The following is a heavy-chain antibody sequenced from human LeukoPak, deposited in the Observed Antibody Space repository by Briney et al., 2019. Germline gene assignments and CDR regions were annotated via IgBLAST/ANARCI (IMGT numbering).Heavy chain of an antibody. CDR2: ISAYSGNT. V-gene: IGHV1-18*04. CDR3: ARVGTTGTTAISYYYGMDV. CDR1: GYTFTSYG. D-gene: IGHD1-1*01. J-gene: IGHJ6*02. Sequence: ASVKVSCKASGYTFTSYGISWVRQAPGQGLEWMGWISAYSGNTNYAQKLQGRVTMTTDTSTSTAYMELRSLRSDDTAVYYCARVGTTGTTAISYYYGMDVWGQGTTVTVSS.